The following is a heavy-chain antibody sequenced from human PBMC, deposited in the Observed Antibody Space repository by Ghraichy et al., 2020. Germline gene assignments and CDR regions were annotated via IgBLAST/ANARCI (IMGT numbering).Heavy chain of an antibody. D-gene: IGHD3-10*01. J-gene: IGHJ4*02. CDR1: GGSFSGYY. CDR2: INHSGST. V-gene: IGHV4-34*01. CDR3: ARGQKKAYYYGSGSRYFDY. Sequence: SETLSLTCAVYGGSFSGYYWSWIRQPPGKGLEWIGEINHSGSTNYNPSLKSRVTISVDTSKNQFSLKLSSVTAADTAVYYCARGQKKAYYYGSGSRYFDYWGQGTLVTVSS.